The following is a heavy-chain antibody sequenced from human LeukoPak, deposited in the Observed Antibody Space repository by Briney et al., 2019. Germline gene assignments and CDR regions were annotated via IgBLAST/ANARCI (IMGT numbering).Heavy chain of an antibody. J-gene: IGHJ6*03. D-gene: IGHD6-13*01. V-gene: IGHV3-21*01. CDR3: ARDFRYSSHKNSNYYYYYMDV. Sequence: GGSLRLSCAASGFTFSSYSMNWVRQAPGKGLEWVSSISSSSSYIYYADSVKGRFTISRDNAKNSLYLQMNSLRAEDTAVYYCARDFRYSSHKNSNYYYYYMDVWGKGTTVTVSS. CDR1: GFTFSSYS. CDR2: ISSSSSYI.